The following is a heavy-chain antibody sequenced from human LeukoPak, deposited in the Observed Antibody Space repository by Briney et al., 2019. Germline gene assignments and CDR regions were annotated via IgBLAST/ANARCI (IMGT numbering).Heavy chain of an antibody. CDR3: ARPYYVAANYYFDY. D-gene: IGHD1-26*01. CDR2: ISGRGDVI. V-gene: IGHV3-48*03. CDR1: GFTFSNYE. Sequence: GGPLRLSCAASGFTFSNYEMNWVRQAPGKGLEWVSYISGRGDVIYYADSVKGRFTISRDNAKNSLYLQMNSLRAEDTAVYYCARPYYVAANYYFDYWGQGTLVTVSS. J-gene: IGHJ4*02.